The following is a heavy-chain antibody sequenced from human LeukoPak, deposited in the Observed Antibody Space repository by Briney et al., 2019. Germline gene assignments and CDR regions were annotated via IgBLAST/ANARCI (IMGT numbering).Heavy chain of an antibody. CDR2: IYTGGGT. CDR1: GFSVRTNF. D-gene: IGHD4-23*01. CDR3: TRSGNRHPYHFES. V-gene: IGHV3-53*01. Sequence: PGGSLRLSCAVSGFSVRTNFMSWVRQAPGKGLEWVSVIYTGGGTDHADSVKGRFTISRDNSKNTLSLQMNSLRADDTAIYYCTRSGNRHPYHFESWGQGTLVIVSS. J-gene: IGHJ4*02.